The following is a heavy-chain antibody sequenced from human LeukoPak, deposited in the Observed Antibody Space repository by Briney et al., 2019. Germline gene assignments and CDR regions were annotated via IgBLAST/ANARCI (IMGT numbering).Heavy chain of an antibody. CDR1: GFTFHTYW. CDR2: VGPDGSST. V-gene: IGHV3-74*01. Sequence: PGGSLRLPCAASGFTFHTYWMHWVRQAPGKGLVWISRVGPDGSSTAYADSVRGRFTISRDNTKNTLSLQMTGLRADDTAVYYCAREGYYDSNGYYDPAARYWGQGTLVTVSS. J-gene: IGHJ4*02. CDR3: AREGYYDSNGYYDPAARY. D-gene: IGHD3-22*01.